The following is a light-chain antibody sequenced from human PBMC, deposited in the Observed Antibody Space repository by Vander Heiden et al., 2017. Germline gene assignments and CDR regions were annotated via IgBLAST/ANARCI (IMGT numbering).Light chain of an antibody. CDR2: GIS. J-gene: IGKJ1*01. V-gene: IGKV3-20*01. Sequence: EVVLTQSPGTMSLSPGERVTLSCRARPSVSGKYLAWYQQKPGQAPRLLIFGISTRASGIPERFSGSGSGTDFTLTISRLEPEDVAMYYCQRYDQSQWTFGQGTRVEIK. CDR3: QRYDQSQWT. CDR1: PSVSGKY.